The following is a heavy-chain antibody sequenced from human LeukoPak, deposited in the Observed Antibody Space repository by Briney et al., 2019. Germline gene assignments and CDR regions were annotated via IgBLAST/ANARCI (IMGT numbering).Heavy chain of an antibody. CDR2: ISDNCGSI. V-gene: IGHV3-23*01. CDR3: AKGGFDWLSSSRDAFDI. Sequence: GGSLRLTCAASGFTFSSFGMTWVRQAPGKGLGWVSAISDNCGSIFYADSVKRRFTISRDNCKNTPYLQMNSLRAEDTAVYYCAKGGFDWLSSSRDAFDIWGQGTMVTVSS. CDR1: GFTFSSFG. J-gene: IGHJ3*02. D-gene: IGHD3-9*01.